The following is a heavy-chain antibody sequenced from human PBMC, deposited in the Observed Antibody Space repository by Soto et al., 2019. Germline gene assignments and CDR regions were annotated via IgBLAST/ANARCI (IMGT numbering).Heavy chain of an antibody. V-gene: IGHV4-59*12. Sequence: QVQLQESGPGLVKPSETLSLTCTVSGGSISSYYWSWIRQPPGKGLEWIGYIYYSGSTNYNPSLTRPATISVDTAKNQFSRKLSSVTAADMAVYYCARKMSGQTVFRGYHYMDVWGKGTTVTVSS. CDR1: GGSISSYY. CDR3: ARKMSGQTVFRGYHYMDV. J-gene: IGHJ6*03. D-gene: IGHD3-10*02. CDR2: IYYSGST.